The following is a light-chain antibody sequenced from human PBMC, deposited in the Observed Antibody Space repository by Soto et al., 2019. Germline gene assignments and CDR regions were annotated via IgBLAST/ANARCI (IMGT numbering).Light chain of an antibody. CDR2: AAS. Sequence: DIQITQSPSSLSASVGDRVTITCRASQGISTYLNWYQQKPWKTPKVLIYAASSFQSGVLSRFSGSGSETDFTLTISSLQPEDFATYSCQQSNSITWTFGQGTKVDIK. J-gene: IGKJ1*01. CDR1: QGISTY. V-gene: IGKV1-39*01. CDR3: QQSNSITWT.